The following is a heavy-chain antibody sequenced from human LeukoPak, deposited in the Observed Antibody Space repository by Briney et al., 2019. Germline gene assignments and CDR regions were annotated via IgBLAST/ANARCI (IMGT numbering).Heavy chain of an antibody. CDR2: ISGSGGST. J-gene: IGHJ4*02. CDR3: AKEYGSGSYSPIDY. V-gene: IGHV3-23*01. D-gene: IGHD3-10*01. Sequence: GGSLRLSCAASGFTFSSYAMSWVRQAPGKGLEWGSAISGSGGSTYYADSVKGRFTISRDNSKNTLYLQMNSLRAEDTAVYYCAKEYGSGSYSPIDYWGQGTLVTVSS. CDR1: GFTFSSYA.